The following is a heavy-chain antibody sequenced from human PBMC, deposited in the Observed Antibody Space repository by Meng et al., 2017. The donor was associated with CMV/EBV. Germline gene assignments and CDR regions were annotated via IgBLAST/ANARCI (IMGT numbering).Heavy chain of an antibody. Sequence: ASVKVSCKVSGYTLTELSMHWVRQAPGKGLEWMGGFDTEDGETIYAQKFQGRVTMTEDTSTDTAYMELSSLRSEDTAVYYCARVTDFWSTPWGFDPWGQGTLVTVSS. D-gene: IGHD3-3*01. CDR1: GYTLTELS. CDR3: ARVTDFWSTPWGFDP. CDR2: FDTEDGET. V-gene: IGHV1-24*01. J-gene: IGHJ5*01.